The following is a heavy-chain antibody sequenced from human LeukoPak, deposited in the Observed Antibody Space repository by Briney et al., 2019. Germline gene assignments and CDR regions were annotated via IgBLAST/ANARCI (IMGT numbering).Heavy chain of an antibody. D-gene: IGHD3-10*01. CDR1: GFSISSGYF. Sequence: SETLSLTGTVSGFSISSGYFWGWFRQPPGKGLEWIGSIYHSGITYYNPSLKSRVTISVDTSKNQFSLKLSSVTAADTAVYYCARTATYYNNYYFDYWGQGTLVTVSS. J-gene: IGHJ4*02. V-gene: IGHV4-38-2*02. CDR3: ARTATYYNNYYFDY. CDR2: IYHSGIT.